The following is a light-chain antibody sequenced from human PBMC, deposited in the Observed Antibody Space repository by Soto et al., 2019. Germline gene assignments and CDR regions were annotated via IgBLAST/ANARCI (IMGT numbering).Light chain of an antibody. J-gene: IGKJ3*01. CDR3: QHRSNWPRA. Sequence: IVLTQSPATLSLSPGERATLSCRASQGVGRYLAWYQQRPGQAPRLLLYDASTRATGIPARFSGSWSGTDFTLTISSLEPEDFAVYYCQHRSNWPRAFGPGTKVDLK. CDR2: DAS. V-gene: IGKV3-11*01. CDR1: QGVGRY.